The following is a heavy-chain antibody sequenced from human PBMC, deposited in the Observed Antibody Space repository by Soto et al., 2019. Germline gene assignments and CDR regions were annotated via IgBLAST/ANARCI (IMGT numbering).Heavy chain of an antibody. D-gene: IGHD3-3*01. CDR2: IYSGGST. CDR3: ARHYYDFWSAYSL. V-gene: IGHV3-53*02. Sequence: EVQLVETGGGLIQPGGSLRLSCAASGFTVSSNYMSWVRQAPGKGLEWVSVIYSGGSTFYADSVRGRFTISRDNSKNTLYLQMNTLRAEDTAVYYCARHYYDFWSAYSLWGQGTLVTVSS. J-gene: IGHJ4*02. CDR1: GFTVSSNY.